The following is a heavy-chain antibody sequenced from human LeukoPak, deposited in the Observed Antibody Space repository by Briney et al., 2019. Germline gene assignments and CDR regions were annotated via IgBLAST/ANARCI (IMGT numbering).Heavy chain of an antibody. V-gene: IGHV3-23*01. CDR3: AKVLKPNIVATIHYFDY. CDR2: ISGSGGST. J-gene: IGHJ4*02. CDR1: GFTFSSYA. Sequence: GGSLRLSCAASGFTFSSYAMSWVRQAPGKGLEWVSAISGSGGSTYYADSVKGRFTISRDNSKNTLYLQMNSLRAEDTAVYYCAKVLKPNIVATIHYFDYWGQGTLVTVSS. D-gene: IGHD5-12*01.